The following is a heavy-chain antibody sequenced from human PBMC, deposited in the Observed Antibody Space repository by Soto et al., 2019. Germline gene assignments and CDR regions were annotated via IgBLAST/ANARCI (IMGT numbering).Heavy chain of an antibody. CDR3: ARLGYDSSGYESR. CDR1: GGSISSSSYY. Sequence: QLQLQESGPGLVKPSETLSLTCTVSGGSISSSSYYWGWIRQPPGKGLEWIGSIYYSGSTYYNPSLKSRVTISVDTSKNQFSLKLSSVTAADTAVYYCARLGYDSSGYESRWGQGTLVTVSS. V-gene: IGHV4-39*01. J-gene: IGHJ4*02. CDR2: IYYSGST. D-gene: IGHD3-22*01.